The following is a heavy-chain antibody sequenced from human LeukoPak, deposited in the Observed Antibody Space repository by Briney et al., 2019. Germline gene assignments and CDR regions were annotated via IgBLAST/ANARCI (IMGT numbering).Heavy chain of an antibody. CDR2: IYTSGST. CDR3: ARVEGGDRRLDDAFDI. CDR1: GGSISNDNW. V-gene: IGHV4-4*02. J-gene: IGHJ3*02. Sequence: SSETLSLTCAVSGGSISNDNWWSWVRQSPGKGLEWIGRIYTSGSTNYNPSLKSRVTISVDTSKNQFSLKLSSVTAADTAVYYCARVEGGDRRLDDAFDIWGQGTMVTVSS. D-gene: IGHD2-21*01.